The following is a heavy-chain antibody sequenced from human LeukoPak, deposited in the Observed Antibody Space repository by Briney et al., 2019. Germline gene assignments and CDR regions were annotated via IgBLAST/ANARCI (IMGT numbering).Heavy chain of an antibody. Sequence: SETLSLTCSVPGGSISTYFWTWIRQAPGKGLEWIGYMYYTVSSNYNPSLESRVAISIDTSKNQFSLKLTSVTPADTAVYYCARGGYRSYYYVDVWGKGTTVIVSS. J-gene: IGHJ6*03. D-gene: IGHD3-16*02. V-gene: IGHV4-59*01. CDR3: ARGGYRSYYYVDV. CDR2: MYYTVSS. CDR1: GGSISTYF.